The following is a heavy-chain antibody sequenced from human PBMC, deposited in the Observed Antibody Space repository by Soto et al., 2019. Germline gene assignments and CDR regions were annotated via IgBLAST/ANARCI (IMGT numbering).Heavy chain of an antibody. Sequence: EVQLVESGGGVLRPGGSLRLSCAASGFTFDDYGMSWARQAPGKGLEWGSGVNWNGGSTGYADSVTGRFTISRDNAKNSLYLQMNSLRAEDTAFYYCVRGASLNFDYWGQGTLVTVSS. CDR2: VNWNGGST. CDR3: VRGASLNFDY. D-gene: IGHD1-26*01. J-gene: IGHJ4*02. V-gene: IGHV3-20*04. CDR1: GFTFDDYG.